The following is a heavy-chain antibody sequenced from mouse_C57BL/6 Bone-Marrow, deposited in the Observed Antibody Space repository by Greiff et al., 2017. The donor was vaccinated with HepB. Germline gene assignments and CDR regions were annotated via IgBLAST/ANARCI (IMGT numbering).Heavy chain of an antibody. V-gene: IGHV1-55*01. CDR1: GYTFTSYW. J-gene: IGHJ1*03. CDR2: IYPGSGST. CDR3: ARRYYGSSWYFDV. Sequence: VQLQQPGAELVKPGASVKMSCKASGYTFTSYWITWVKQRPGQGLEWIGDIYPGSGSTNYTEKFKSKATLTVDTSSSTAYMQLSSLTSEDSAVYYGARRYYGSSWYFDVWGTGTTVTVSS. D-gene: IGHD1-1*01.